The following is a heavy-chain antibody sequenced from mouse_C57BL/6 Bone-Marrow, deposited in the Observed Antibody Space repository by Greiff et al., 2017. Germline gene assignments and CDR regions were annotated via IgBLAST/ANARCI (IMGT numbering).Heavy chain of an antibody. Sequence: QVQLQQSGAELARPGASVKLSCKASGYTFTSYGIRWVKQRTGQGLEWIGEIYPRSGNTYYNEKFKGKATLTADKSSSTAYLELRSLTSEDSAGYFGASYGSSFPWFAYWGQGTLVTVSA. CDR1: GYTFTSYG. J-gene: IGHJ3*01. CDR3: ASYGSSFPWFAY. V-gene: IGHV1-81*01. D-gene: IGHD1-1*01. CDR2: IYPRSGNT.